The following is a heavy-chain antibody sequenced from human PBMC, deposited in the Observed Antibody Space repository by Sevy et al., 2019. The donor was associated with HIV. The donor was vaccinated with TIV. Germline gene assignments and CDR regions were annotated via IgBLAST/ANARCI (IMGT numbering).Heavy chain of an antibody. V-gene: IGHV1-18*01. CDR1: GYTFTSFG. Sequence: ASVKVSCKASGYTFTSFGISWVRQAPGQGLEWVGWISVYNGKINYAQNFQGRVTMTTDTSTRTAYMELKSLRSDDTAVYYCARRGAFDFDTSGFLSAWGQGTLVTVSS. CDR2: ISVYNGKI. J-gene: IGHJ5*02. CDR3: ARRGAFDFDTSGFLSA. D-gene: IGHD3-22*01.